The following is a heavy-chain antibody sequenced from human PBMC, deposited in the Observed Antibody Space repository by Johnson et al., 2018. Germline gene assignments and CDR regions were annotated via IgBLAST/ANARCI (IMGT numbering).Heavy chain of an antibody. Sequence: VQLVESGGGLVQRGGSLRLSCAASGFPFSSYDISWVRQAPGKGLEWVSAICPSGGSTYYADSVKGRFTISSDNSRNTLFLQMNSLRAEDTAVYYCASGASDAFDIWGQGTMVTVSS. CDR1: GFPFSSYD. J-gene: IGHJ3*02. D-gene: IGHD4/OR15-4a*01. V-gene: IGHV3-23*04. CDR3: ASGASDAFDI. CDR2: ICPSGGST.